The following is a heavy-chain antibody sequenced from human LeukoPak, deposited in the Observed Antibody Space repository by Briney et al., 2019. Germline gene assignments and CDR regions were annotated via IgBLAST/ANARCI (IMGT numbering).Heavy chain of an antibody. CDR1: GLTFRRYG. CDR2: ISSSSSYI. Sequence: GGSLRLSCAASGLTFRRYGMHWVRQAPGKGLEWVSSISSSSSYIYYADSVKGRFTISRDNAKNSLYLQMNSLRAEDTAVYYCATLAGVAGKGLHYYYMDVWGKGTTVTVSS. CDR3: ATLAGVAGKGLHYYYMDV. V-gene: IGHV3-21*01. J-gene: IGHJ6*03. D-gene: IGHD6-19*01.